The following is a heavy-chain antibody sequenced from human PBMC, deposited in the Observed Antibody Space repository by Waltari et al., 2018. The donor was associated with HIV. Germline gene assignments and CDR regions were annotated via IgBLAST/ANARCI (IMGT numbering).Heavy chain of an antibody. D-gene: IGHD3-22*01. V-gene: IGHV4-61*02. Sequence: QVQLQESGPGLVKPSQTLSLTCTVSGGSISSGSYYWSWIRQPAGKGLEWIGRIYTSGSTNYNPSLKSRVTISVDTSKNQFSLKLSSVTAADTAVYYCARDSAAYYYDSSGYRRGLYYYYGMDVWGQGTTVTVSS. J-gene: IGHJ6*02. CDR2: IYTSGST. CDR1: GGSISSGSYY. CDR3: ARDSAAYYYDSSGYRRGLYYYYGMDV.